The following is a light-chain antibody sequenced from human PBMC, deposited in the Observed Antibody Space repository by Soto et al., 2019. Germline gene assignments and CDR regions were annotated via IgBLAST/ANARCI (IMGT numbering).Light chain of an antibody. CDR2: MIS. CDR1: QSLVHSDGNTY. Sequence: DFVMTQTPLSSPVTLGQPASISCRSSQSLVHSDGNTYLSWLHQRPGQPPRLLIYMISNRFSGVPDRFSGSGAGTDFTLKISRGEAEDVGVYYCVQATQPYTFGQGTKLEIK. J-gene: IGKJ2*01. V-gene: IGKV2-24*01. CDR3: VQATQPYT.